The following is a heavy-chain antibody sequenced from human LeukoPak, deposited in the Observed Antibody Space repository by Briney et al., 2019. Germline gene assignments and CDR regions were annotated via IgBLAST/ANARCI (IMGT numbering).Heavy chain of an antibody. CDR2: INVYNGNT. J-gene: IGHJ1*01. Sequence: GVSVKVSCKASGYTFTNYGISWVRQAPGQGLEWMGWINVYNGNTIYAQKLQGRATMTTDTSTSTAYMELRSLRSDDTAVYYCARLAGTDMIGYFQDWGQGTLVTVSS. V-gene: IGHV1-18*01. CDR1: GYTFTNYG. D-gene: IGHD5-18*01. CDR3: ARLAGTDMIGYFQD.